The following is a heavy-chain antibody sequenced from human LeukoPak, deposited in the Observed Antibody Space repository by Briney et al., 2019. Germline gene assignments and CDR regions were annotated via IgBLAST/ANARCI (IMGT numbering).Heavy chain of an antibody. V-gene: IGHV3-73*01. CDR3: AREKNGNEPFDY. CDR2: IRSKTDSYAT. CDR1: GFTFSDSG. D-gene: IGHD4-23*01. J-gene: IGHJ4*02. Sequence: QTGESLTLSCAASGFTFSDSGKHWVRKASGKGLEWVGHIRSKTDSYATVYAASVKGRFTITRDDSDNTAYLQMNSLKTADTAVYYCAREKNGNEPFDYWGQGTLVTVSS.